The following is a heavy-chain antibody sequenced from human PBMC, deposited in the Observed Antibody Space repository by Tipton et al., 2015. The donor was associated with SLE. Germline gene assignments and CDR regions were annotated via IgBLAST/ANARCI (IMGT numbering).Heavy chain of an antibody. Sequence: SLRLSCAASGFTFSSYGMHWVRQAPGKGLEWVAFIRYDGSNKYYADSVKGRFTISRDNSKNTLYLQMNSLRAEDTAVYYCAREGLWRGRDAFDIWGQGTMVTVSS. J-gene: IGHJ3*02. CDR3: AREGLWRGRDAFDI. CDR1: GFTFSSYG. V-gene: IGHV3-30*02. D-gene: IGHD3-10*01. CDR2: IRYDGSNK.